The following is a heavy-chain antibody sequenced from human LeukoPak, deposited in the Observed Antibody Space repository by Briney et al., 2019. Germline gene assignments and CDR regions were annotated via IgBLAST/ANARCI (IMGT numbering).Heavy chain of an antibody. CDR1: GGSISSYY. CDR2: IYYSGST. D-gene: IGHD4-17*01. CDR3: ARDNPDYGDPPGYAFDI. J-gene: IGHJ3*02. V-gene: IGHV4-59*01. Sequence: SETLSLTCTVSGGSISSYYWSWLRQPPGKGLEWIGYIYYSGSTNYNPSLKSRVTISVDTSKNQFSLKLSSVTAADTAVYYCARDNPDYGDPPGYAFDIWGQGTMATVSS.